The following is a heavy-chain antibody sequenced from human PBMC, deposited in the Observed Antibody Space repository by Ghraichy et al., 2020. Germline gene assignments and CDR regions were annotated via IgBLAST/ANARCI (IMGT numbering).Heavy chain of an antibody. CDR3: ARLTAARAFDI. Sequence: GGSLRLSCVASGFSFSFSWMYWVRQPPGKGLVWVSLIKNDGTGPVYADSVKGRFTISRDNPKNTLYLEMNSLRAEDTTVYYCARLTAARAFDIWGQGTVVTVSP. CDR1: GFSFSFSW. CDR2: IKNDGTGP. D-gene: IGHD5-18*01. V-gene: IGHV3-74*01. J-gene: IGHJ3*02.